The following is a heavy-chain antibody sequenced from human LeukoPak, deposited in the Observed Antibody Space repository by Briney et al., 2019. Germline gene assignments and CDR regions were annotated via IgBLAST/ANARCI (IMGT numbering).Heavy chain of an antibody. CDR1: GCTFTSYD. CDR3: ARSIAAAGNP. Sequence: GTSVKVSCKASGCTFTSYDIDWVLQATGQGLEWMGWMNPNSGNTGYAQKFQGRVTMTRNTSISTAYMELSSLRSEDTAVYYCARSIAAAGNPWGQGTLVTVSS. CDR2: MNPNSGNT. D-gene: IGHD6-13*01. V-gene: IGHV1-8*01. J-gene: IGHJ5*02.